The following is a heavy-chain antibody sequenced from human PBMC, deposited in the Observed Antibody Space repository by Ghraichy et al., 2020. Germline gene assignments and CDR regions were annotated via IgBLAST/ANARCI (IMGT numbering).Heavy chain of an antibody. CDR2: IYTSGST. V-gene: IGHV4-61*02. J-gene: IGHJ6*02. Sequence: SETLSLTCTVSGGSISSGSYYWSWIRQPAGKGLEWIGRIYTSGSTNYNPSLKSRVTISVDTSKNQFSLKLSSVTAADTAVYYCAREHYDILTGLNYYYYGMDVWGQGTTVTVSS. CDR1: GGSISSGSYY. CDR3: AREHYDILTGLNYYYYGMDV. D-gene: IGHD3-9*01.